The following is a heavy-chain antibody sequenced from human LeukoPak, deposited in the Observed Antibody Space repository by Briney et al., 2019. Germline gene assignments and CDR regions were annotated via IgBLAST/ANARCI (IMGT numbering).Heavy chain of an antibody. CDR2: IIPIFGTA. CDR3: ARSDSGYSYGWYYFDY. CDR1: GGTFSSYA. D-gene: IGHD5-18*01. V-gene: IGHV1-69*13. Sequence: SVKVSCKASGGTFSSYAISWVRQAPGQGLEWMGGIIPIFGTANYAQKFQGRVTITADESTSTAYMELSSLRSVDTAVYYCARSDSGYSYGWYYFDYWGQGTLVTVSS. J-gene: IGHJ4*02.